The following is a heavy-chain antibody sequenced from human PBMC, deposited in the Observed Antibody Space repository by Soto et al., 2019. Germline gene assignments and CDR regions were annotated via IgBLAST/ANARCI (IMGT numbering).Heavy chain of an antibody. V-gene: IGHV4-59*01. Sequence: KPSETLSLTCDVSGDSISTYYWSWIRQPPGKGLEWIGYVYYSGSTLYNPSLESRVTSSIDMSKKQVSLKLNSVIAADTAVYYCARTRMIESWIDYWGHGTLVTVSS. J-gene: IGHJ4*01. D-gene: IGHD2-21*01. CDR3: ARTRMIESWIDY. CDR1: GDSISTYY. CDR2: VYYSGST.